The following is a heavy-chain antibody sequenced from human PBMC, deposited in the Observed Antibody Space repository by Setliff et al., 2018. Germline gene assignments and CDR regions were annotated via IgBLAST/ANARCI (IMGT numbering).Heavy chain of an antibody. Sequence: SVKVSCKASGGTFKNYAISWVRQAPGQGLEWMGGIIPMFRSGNNAQRFQGRVTITADESTSTVYMELTSLRPEDTAVYYCARGKLDVVAAGGKYCAMDVWGQGTGVTVSS. CDR2: IIPMFRSG. V-gene: IGHV1-69*13. CDR3: ARGKLDVVAAGGKYCAMDV. J-gene: IGHJ6*02. CDR1: GGTFKNYA. D-gene: IGHD6-13*01.